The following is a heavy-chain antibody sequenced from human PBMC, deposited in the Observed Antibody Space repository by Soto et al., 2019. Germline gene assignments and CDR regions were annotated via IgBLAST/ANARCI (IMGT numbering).Heavy chain of an antibody. D-gene: IGHD3-10*01. CDR2: IYYSGST. CDR3: ATYGSGSYKPTTFDY. CDR1: GGSISSGDYY. J-gene: IGHJ4*02. V-gene: IGHV4-31*03. Sequence: QVQLQESGPGLVKPSQTLSLTCTVSGGSISSGDYYWSWIRQHPGKGLEWIGYIYYSGSTYYNPSLKSRVTISVDASKNQFSLKLSSVTAADTAVYYCATYGSGSYKPTTFDYWGQGTLVTVSS.